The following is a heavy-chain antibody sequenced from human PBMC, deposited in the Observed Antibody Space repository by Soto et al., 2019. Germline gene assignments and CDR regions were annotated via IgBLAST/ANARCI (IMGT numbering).Heavy chain of an antibody. Sequence: SETLSLTCSVFGGSVWGYFWGWIRQSPGKGLEWIGYIYYLGSTDYNPSLKSRVTISVDTSKRQFSLRLTSVTAADTAVYYCARDGYDGSGSPYPAYWGPGTQVTVS. V-gene: IGHV4-59*02. CDR1: GGSVWGYF. D-gene: IGHD3-10*01. CDR3: ARDGYDGSGSPYPAY. CDR2: IYYLGST. J-gene: IGHJ4*02.